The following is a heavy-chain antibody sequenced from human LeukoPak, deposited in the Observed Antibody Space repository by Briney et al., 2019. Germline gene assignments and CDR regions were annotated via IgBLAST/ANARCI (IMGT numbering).Heavy chain of an antibody. J-gene: IGHJ4*02. CDR1: GFXFRSYA. CDR3: ARNDVATYYFDY. D-gene: IGHD5-12*01. Sequence: PGGSLRLSCAASGFXFRSYAMHWVRQAPGKGLEWVAVISYDGSNKYYADSVKGRFTISRDNSKNTLYLQMNSLRAEDTAVYYCARNDVATYYFDYWGQGTLVTVSS. V-gene: IGHV3-30-3*01. CDR2: ISYDGSNK.